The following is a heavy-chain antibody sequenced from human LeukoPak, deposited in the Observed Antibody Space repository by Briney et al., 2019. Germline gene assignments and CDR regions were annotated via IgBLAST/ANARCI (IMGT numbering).Heavy chain of an antibody. Sequence: GRSLRLSCVGSGFTFSTYWMTWVRQAPGKGLEWVANIKPDGSDKYFVDSVKGRFTISRDNSQNSLYLQMNSLRAEDTAVYYCAIRYSGYWGQGTLVTVSS. D-gene: IGHD3-9*01. J-gene: IGHJ4*02. CDR3: AIRYSGY. V-gene: IGHV3-7*01. CDR1: GFTFSTYW. CDR2: IKPDGSDK.